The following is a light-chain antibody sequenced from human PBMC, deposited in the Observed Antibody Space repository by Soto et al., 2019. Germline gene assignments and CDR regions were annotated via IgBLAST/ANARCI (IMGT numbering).Light chain of an antibody. CDR2: GAS. Sequence: DIQMTQSPSSLSASVGDRVTITCRASQSISNYLNWYQQKPGKAPKLLMYGASTSQVGVPSRFSGSGSGTDFTLTISSLQPEDFAVYYCQQSYTTPSGFGQGTKVEIK. CDR1: QSISNY. J-gene: IGKJ1*01. CDR3: QQSYTTPSG. V-gene: IGKV1-39*01.